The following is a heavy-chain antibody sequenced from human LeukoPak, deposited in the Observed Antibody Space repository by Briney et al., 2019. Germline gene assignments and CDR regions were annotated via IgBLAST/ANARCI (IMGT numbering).Heavy chain of an antibody. CDR2: INPYSGAT. CDR1: GFTFTTYF. V-gene: IGHV1-2*02. J-gene: IGHJ3*02. CDR3: GRATYTSIWFHDAFDI. Sequence: GASVKVSCTASGFTFTTYFRHWVRQAPGQGLEWMGWINPYSGATNSAQKFQGRVTMTRDTSISTAYMELSMLTSDDTAVYYCGRATYTSIWFHDAFDIWGQGTMVTVSS. D-gene: IGHD6-13*01.